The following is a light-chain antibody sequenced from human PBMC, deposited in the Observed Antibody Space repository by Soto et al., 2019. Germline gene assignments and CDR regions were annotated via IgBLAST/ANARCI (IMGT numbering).Light chain of an antibody. CDR2: GAS. Sequence: EIVLTQSLGTLSLSPGERATLSCRASQSVSSSYLGWYQQKPGQAPRLLIYGASNRATGIPDRFSGSGSGTDFTLTISRLEPEDFAVYYCQSYTTSPPWLTFGGGTKVEI. J-gene: IGKJ4*01. V-gene: IGKV3-20*01. CDR1: QSVSSSY. CDR3: QSYTTSPPWLT.